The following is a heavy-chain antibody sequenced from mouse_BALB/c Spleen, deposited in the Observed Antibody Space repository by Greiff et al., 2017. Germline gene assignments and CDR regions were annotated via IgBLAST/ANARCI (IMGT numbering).Heavy chain of an antibody. Sequence: DVKLVESGGGLVKPGGSLKLSCAASGFTFSDYYMYWVRQTPEKRLEWVATISDGGSYTYYPDSVKGRFTISRDNAKNNLYLQMSSLKSEDTAMYYCARDTYGKDAMDYWGQGTSVTVSS. V-gene: IGHV5-4*02. D-gene: IGHD2-1*01. CDR3: ARDTYGKDAMDY. CDR2: ISDGGSYT. J-gene: IGHJ4*01. CDR1: GFTFSDYY.